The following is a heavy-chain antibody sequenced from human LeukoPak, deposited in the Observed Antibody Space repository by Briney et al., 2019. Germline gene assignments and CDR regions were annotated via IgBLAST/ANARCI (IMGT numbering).Heavy chain of an antibody. D-gene: IGHD1-7*01. Sequence: GGPLTLLCAACGFPYSRFEMNWVRQAPGKGLEGVSVIYSGGSTYYADSVKGRFTISRDISKNTLSLQINSLRAEDTALYYCGTVGFWTYDPGNLDIWGQGTLVTVSS. J-gene: IGHJ4*02. CDR2: IYSGGST. CDR3: GTVGFWTYDPGNLDI. V-gene: IGHV3-53*01. CDR1: GFPYSRFE.